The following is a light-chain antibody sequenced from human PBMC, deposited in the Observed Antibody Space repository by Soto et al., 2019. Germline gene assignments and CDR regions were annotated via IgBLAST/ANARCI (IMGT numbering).Light chain of an antibody. CDR1: QSVSSW. Sequence: DIQRTQSPSTMSASVGYRVTITCRASQSVSSWLAWYQQKPGKAPKILIYKASSLHSGVPSRFSGSGSGTEFTLTISRLQPEDFATYDCLQHNSGTRTFGQGTKVDIK. CDR3: LQHNSGTRT. J-gene: IGKJ1*01. V-gene: IGKV1-5*03. CDR2: KAS.